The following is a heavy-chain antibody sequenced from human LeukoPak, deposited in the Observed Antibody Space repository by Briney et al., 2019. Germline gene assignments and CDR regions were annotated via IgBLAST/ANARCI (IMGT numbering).Heavy chain of an antibody. CDR3: ARDPGSSSGWGAFDV. Sequence: PGGSLRLSCAASGFTFSNYWMHWVRQAPGKGLVWVSRINTDGSDTNYADSMKGRFTISRDNAKNSLYLQMTSLRAEDTAVYYCARDPGSSSGWGAFDVWGKGTVVTASS. CDR2: INTDGSDT. J-gene: IGHJ3*01. V-gene: IGHV3-74*01. CDR1: GFTFSNYW. D-gene: IGHD6-25*01.